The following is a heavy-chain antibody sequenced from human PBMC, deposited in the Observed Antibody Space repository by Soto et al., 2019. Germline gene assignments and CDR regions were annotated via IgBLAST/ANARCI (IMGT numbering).Heavy chain of an antibody. D-gene: IGHD4-17*01. CDR1: GGSFSITNYY. V-gene: IGHV4-39*01. CDR2: VYYSGIT. Sequence: SETLSLTCPVSGGSFSITNYYWGWIRQPPGKGLEWIGSVYYSGITYYNPSLKSRVTISVDTSKKQFSLDLSSVTAADTAVYYCAKRGDYAFEYWGQGTLVTVSS. CDR3: AKRGDYAFEY. J-gene: IGHJ4*02.